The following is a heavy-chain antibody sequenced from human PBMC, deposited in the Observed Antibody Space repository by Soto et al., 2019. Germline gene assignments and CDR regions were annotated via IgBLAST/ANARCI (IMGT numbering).Heavy chain of an antibody. V-gene: IGHV1-69*13. CDR2: IIPIFGTA. J-gene: IGHJ6*02. CDR3: ARALRSIPAAMAWWGYGMDV. D-gene: IGHD2-2*01. CDR1: GGTFSSYA. Sequence: SVKVSCKASGGTFSSYAISWVRQAPGQGLEWMGGIIPIFGTANYAQKFQGRVTITADESTSTAYMELSSLRSEDTAVYYCARALRSIPAAMAWWGYGMDVWGQGTTVTVSS.